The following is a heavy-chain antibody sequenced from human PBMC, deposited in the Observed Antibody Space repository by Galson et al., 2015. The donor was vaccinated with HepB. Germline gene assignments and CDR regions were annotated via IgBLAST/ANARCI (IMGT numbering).Heavy chain of an antibody. CDR2: IIPILGIA. CDR1: GGTFSSYA. D-gene: IGHD6-13*01. J-gene: IGHJ4*02. V-gene: IGHV1-69*04. CDR3: ASHGSSWYESNDY. Sequence: SVKVSCKASGGTFSSYAISWVRQAPGQGLEWMGRIIPILGIANYAQKFQGRVTITADKSTSTAYMELSSLRSEDTAVYYCASHGSSWYESNDYWGQGTLVTVSS.